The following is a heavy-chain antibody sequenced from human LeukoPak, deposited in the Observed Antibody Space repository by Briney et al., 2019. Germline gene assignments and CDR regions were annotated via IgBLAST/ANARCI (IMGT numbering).Heavy chain of an antibody. CDR2: IDWDDDK. D-gene: IGHD1-14*01. Sequence: SGPTLVNPTQTLTLTCSFSGFSLTTTAMCVTWIRQTPGKALEWLARIDWDDDKFFSPSLKTRLSISKATSRNQVVLTMTNMDPVDTGTYYCARMTPDSPSFAYWGQGTLVTVSS. CDR1: GFSLTTTAMC. J-gene: IGHJ4*02. V-gene: IGHV2-70*17. CDR3: ARMTPDSPSFAY.